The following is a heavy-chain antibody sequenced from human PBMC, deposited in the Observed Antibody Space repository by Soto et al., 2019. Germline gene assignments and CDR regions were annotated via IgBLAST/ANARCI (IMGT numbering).Heavy chain of an antibody. Sequence: GGSLRLSWAASGFTFSNYAMHWVRQAPGKGLEWVALIAYEGSNKYYADSVKGRFTISRDNSKNTLYLQMNSLRAEDTAVYYCARVSGPYYDFWSGYFQGQGMDVWGQGTTVTVSS. CDR1: GFTFSNYA. V-gene: IGHV3-30-3*01. D-gene: IGHD3-3*01. J-gene: IGHJ6*02. CDR3: ARVSGPYYDFWSGYFQGQGMDV. CDR2: IAYEGSNK.